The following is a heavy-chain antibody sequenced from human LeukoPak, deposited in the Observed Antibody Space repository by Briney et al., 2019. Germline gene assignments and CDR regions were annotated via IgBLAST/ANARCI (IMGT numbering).Heavy chain of an antibody. CDR2: IIPIFGTA. J-gene: IGHJ6*03. V-gene: IGHV1-69*05. CDR1: GGTFSSYA. D-gene: IGHD2-15*01. CDR3: ARVNLPRGCSGGSCYSLYYYYYYMDV. Sequence: ASVKVSCKASGGTFSSYAISWVRQAPGQGLEWMGGIIPIFGTANYTQKFQGRVTITTDESTSTAYMELSSLRSEDTAVYYCARVNLPRGCSGGSCYSLYYYYYYMDVWGKGTTVTVSS.